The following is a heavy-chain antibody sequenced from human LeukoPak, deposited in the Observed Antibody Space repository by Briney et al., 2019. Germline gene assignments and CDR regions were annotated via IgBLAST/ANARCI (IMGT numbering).Heavy chain of an antibody. Sequence: SQTLSLTCTVSGGSISSCDCYWSWIRQPPGKDLEWVRYICYSGSTYHNPYLKSRVTISVDTSKNQFSLKLSSVTAADTAVYYCARPVPDYYDSSAPLDDFDIWGQGTMVTVSS. V-gene: IGHV4-30-4*01. CDR1: GGSISSCDCY. CDR3: ARPVPDYYDSSAPLDDFDI. J-gene: IGHJ3*02. D-gene: IGHD3-22*01. CDR2: ICYSGST.